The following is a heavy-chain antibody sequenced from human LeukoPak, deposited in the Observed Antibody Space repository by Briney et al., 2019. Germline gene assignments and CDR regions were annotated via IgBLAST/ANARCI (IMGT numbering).Heavy chain of an antibody. V-gene: IGHV4-59*08. CDR2: VYYSGST. D-gene: IGHD3-10*01. J-gene: IGHJ4*02. CDR1: GGSISDYY. Sequence: SETLSLTCTISGGSISDYYWSWIRQPPGKGLEWIGYVYYSGSTKYNPSLNSRVTISSDTSKKQLSLKVTSVTAADTAVYYCAIRRAVPGHYYFDYWGQGILVTVSS. CDR3: AIRRAVPGHYYFDY.